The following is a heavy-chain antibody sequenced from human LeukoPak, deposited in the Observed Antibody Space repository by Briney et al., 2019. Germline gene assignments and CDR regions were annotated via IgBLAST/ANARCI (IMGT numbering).Heavy chain of an antibody. CDR3: ARSFTVTHFDY. J-gene: IGHJ4*02. D-gene: IGHD4-17*01. CDR1: GYTFTSYA. V-gene: IGHV1-3*01. Sequence: ASVKVSCKASGYTFTSYAMHRVRQPPGQRVEWMGWINAGNGNTKYSQKFQGRVTITRDTSASTAYMELSSLRSEDTAVYYCARSFTVTHFDYWGQGTLVTVSS. CDR2: INAGNGNT.